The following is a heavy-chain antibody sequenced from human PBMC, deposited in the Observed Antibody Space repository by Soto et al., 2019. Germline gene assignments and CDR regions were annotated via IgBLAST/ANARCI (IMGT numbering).Heavy chain of an antibody. Sequence: GSLRLSCDASGFPFSSHGMTWVRQAPGKGLEWVAFISSTSSTKNYADSVKGRFTISRDNTKNSLYLQMSSLRDEDTAVYYCARRITMVRGPYYYYGMDVWGQGTTVTVSS. CDR2: ISSTSSTK. V-gene: IGHV3-48*02. CDR3: ARRITMVRGPYYYYGMDV. D-gene: IGHD3-10*01. J-gene: IGHJ6*02. CDR1: GFPFSSHG.